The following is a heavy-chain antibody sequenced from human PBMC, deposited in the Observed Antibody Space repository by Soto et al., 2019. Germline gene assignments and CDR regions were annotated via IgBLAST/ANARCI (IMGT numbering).Heavy chain of an antibody. CDR1: GGSISSYY. D-gene: IGHD3-10*01. Sequence: SETLSLTCTVSGGSISSYYWSWIRQPPGKGLEWIGYIYYSGSTNYNPSLKSRVTISVDTSKNQFSLKLSSVTAADTAVYYCASSITMVRGAIWWFDPWGQGTLVTVSS. CDR3: ASSITMVRGAIWWFDP. J-gene: IGHJ5*02. V-gene: IGHV4-59*01. CDR2: IYYSGST.